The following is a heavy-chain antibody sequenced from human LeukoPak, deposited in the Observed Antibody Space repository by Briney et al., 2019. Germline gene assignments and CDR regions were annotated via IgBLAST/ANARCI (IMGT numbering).Heavy chain of an antibody. Sequence: GGSLKLSCAASGFTFSGSAMHWVRQASGKGLEWVGRIRSKANSYATAYAASVKGRFTISRDDSKNTAYLQMNSLKTEDTAVYYCTTHLTGYYKRSYYYGMDVWGKGTTVTVSS. CDR2: IRSKANSYAT. J-gene: IGHJ6*04. CDR3: TTHLTGYYKRSYYYGMDV. V-gene: IGHV3-73*01. CDR1: GFTFSGSA. D-gene: IGHD3-9*01.